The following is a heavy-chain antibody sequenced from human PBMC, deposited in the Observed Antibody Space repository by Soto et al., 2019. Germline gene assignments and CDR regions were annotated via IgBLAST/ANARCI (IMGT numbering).Heavy chain of an antibody. CDR3: ARGHGVATTMGWFDP. D-gene: IGHD5-12*01. Sequence: QVQLVESGGGVVQPGRSLRLFCAASGFTFSSYGIHWVRQAPGKGLEWVAVIYYDGSNKYYADSVKGRFTISRDNSKNTLYLQMTSLRADDTAVYYCARGHGVATTMGWFDPWGQGTLVTVSS. CDR1: GFTFSSYG. CDR2: IYYDGSNK. V-gene: IGHV3-33*01. J-gene: IGHJ5*02.